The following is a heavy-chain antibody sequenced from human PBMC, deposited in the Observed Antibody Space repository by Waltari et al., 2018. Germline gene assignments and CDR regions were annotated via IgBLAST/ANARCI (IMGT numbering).Heavy chain of an antibody. Sequence: QITFKESGPTLVKPKQTLTLTCTCSGFSLSTNGVGVGWLRQPPGKALEWLANIYWNDDKRYSPSLKSRLTITKDTSKNQVVLTMTNVDPVDTATYFCAHTEQFAPAVWFGPWGQGTLVAVSS. V-gene: IGHV2-5*01. CDR2: IYWNDDK. J-gene: IGHJ5*02. CDR1: GFSLSTNGVG. CDR3: AHTEQFAPAVWFGP. D-gene: IGHD6-19*01.